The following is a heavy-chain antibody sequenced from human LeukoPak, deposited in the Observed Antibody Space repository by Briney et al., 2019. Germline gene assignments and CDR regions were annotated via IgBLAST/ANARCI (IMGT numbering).Heavy chain of an antibody. CDR3: AREVRSGRYFDWLTP. Sequence: SETLSLTCAVYGGSFSGYYWSWIRQPPGKGLEWIGEINHSGSTNYNPSLKSRVNISVDTSNNQFSLKLSSVTAADTAVYYCAREVRSGRYFDWLTPWGQGTLVTVSS. V-gene: IGHV4-34*01. CDR2: INHSGST. D-gene: IGHD3-9*01. CDR1: GGSFSGYY. J-gene: IGHJ5*02.